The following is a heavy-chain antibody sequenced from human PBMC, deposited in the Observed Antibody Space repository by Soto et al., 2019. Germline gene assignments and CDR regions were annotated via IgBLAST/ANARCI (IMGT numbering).Heavy chain of an antibody. D-gene: IGHD2-2*01. CDR1: GGTFSSYA. J-gene: IGHJ6*02. CDR2: IIPIFGTA. V-gene: IGHV1-69*13. Sequence: GASVKVSCKASGGTFSSYAISWVRQAPGQGLEWMGGIIPIFGTANYAQKFQGRVTITADESTSTAYMELSSLSSEDAAVYYCARAKTLSYCSSTSCYHYGMDVWGQGTTVTVSS. CDR3: ARAKTLSYCSSTSCYHYGMDV.